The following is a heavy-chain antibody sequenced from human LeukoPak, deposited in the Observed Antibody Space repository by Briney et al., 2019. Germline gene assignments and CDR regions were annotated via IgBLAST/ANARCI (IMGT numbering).Heavy chain of an antibody. CDR2: IYYSGST. Sequence: TSETLSLTCTVSGGSNSSYYWSWIRQPPGKGLEWIGYIYYSGSTKYNPSLKSRVTISVDASKTQFSLKLNSVTAADPAVYYCARGSRELYYFDYWGQGTLVTASS. D-gene: IGHD1-7*01. CDR1: GGSNSSYY. CDR3: ARGSRELYYFDY. J-gene: IGHJ4*02. V-gene: IGHV4-59*01.